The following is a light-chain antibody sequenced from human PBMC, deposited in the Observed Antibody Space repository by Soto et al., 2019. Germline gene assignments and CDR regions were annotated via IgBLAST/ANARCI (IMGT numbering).Light chain of an antibody. CDR1: QNINAW. CDR2: DAS. V-gene: IGKV1-5*01. J-gene: IGKJ2*01. Sequence: DIQMTQSPSTLSASVGDRVTITCRASQNINAWLAWYQQKPGKVPKLLISDASNLESGVSSRFSGSGYGTEFTLTISSLQPDDFATYYCQQFHTYYTFGQGTKLEIK. CDR3: QQFHTYYT.